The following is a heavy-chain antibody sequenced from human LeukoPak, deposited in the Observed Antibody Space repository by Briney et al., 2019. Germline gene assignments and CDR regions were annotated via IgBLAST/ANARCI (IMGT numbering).Heavy chain of an antibody. CDR2: ISAQHGQT. J-gene: IGHJ4*02. CDR3: AREESGRDGYNLCY. CDR1: GYSENFYG. V-gene: IGHV1-18*01. Sequence: GASVKVSCKTSGYSENFYGITWVRQVAGQGLEWMGWISAQHGQTEYAPNSQDRVTMTTDTYTNTAYMELRSLRSDDTAVYYCAREESGRDGYNLCYWGQGTLVTVSS. D-gene: IGHD5-24*01.